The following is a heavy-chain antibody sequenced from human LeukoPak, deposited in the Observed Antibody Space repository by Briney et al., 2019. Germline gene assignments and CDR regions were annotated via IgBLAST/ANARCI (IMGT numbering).Heavy chain of an antibody. CDR1: GVTLSNYA. CDR3: AKGSGGSSDYHKFYFDY. J-gene: IGHJ4*02. CDR2: ISWNSGAI. V-gene: IGHV3-9*01. Sequence: GGSLRLSCVASGVTLSNYAMSWARQAPGKGLEWVSGISWNSGAIGYADSVKGRFTISRDNAKSSLNLQMNSLRAEDTALYYCAKGSGGSSDYHKFYFDYWGQGTLVTVSS. D-gene: IGHD3-22*01.